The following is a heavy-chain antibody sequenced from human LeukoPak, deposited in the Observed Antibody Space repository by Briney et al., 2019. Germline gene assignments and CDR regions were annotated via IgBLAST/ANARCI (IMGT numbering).Heavy chain of an antibody. CDR2: IYSGGST. CDR1: GFTVSSNY. Sequence: GGSLRLSCAASGFTVSSNYMSWVRQAPGKGLEWVSVIYSGGSTYYADSVKGRFTISRDNSKNTLYLQMNSLRAEDTAVYYCASDFWSGYYYGMDVWGQGTTVTVSS. CDR3: ASDFWSGYYYGMDV. V-gene: IGHV3-66*01. D-gene: IGHD3-3*01. J-gene: IGHJ6*02.